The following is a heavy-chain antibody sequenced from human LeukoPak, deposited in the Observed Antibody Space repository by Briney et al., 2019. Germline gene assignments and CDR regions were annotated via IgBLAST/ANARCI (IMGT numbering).Heavy chain of an antibody. J-gene: IGHJ5*02. V-gene: IGHV5-51*01. CDR2: IYPGDSDT. CDR1: GYSFTSYW. D-gene: IGHD2-21*02. CDR3: ARHNPYCGGDCYSWFDP. Sequence: GESLKISCXGSGYSFTSYWIGWVRQMPGKGLEWMGIIYPGDSDTRYSPSFQGQVTISADKSISTAYLQWSSLKASDTAMYYCARHNPYCGGDCYSWFDPWGQGTLVTVSS.